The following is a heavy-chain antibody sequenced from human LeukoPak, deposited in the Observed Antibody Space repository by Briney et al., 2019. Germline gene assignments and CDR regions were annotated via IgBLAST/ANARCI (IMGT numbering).Heavy chain of an antibody. J-gene: IGHJ4*02. Sequence: ASVKVSCKASGYTFTSYYMHWVRQAPGQGLEWMGCINPNSGSTNYAQKFQGRFTMTRDTSISTAYMELSRLRSDDTAVYYCARVYYDSSGYYRSFDYWGQGTLVTVSS. CDR3: ARVYYDSSGYYRSFDY. D-gene: IGHD3-22*01. CDR2: INPNSGST. CDR1: GYTFTSYY. V-gene: IGHV1-2*02.